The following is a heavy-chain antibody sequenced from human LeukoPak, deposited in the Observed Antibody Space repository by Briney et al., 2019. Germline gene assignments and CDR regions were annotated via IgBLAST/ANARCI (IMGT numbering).Heavy chain of an antibody. V-gene: IGHV3-23*01. CDR3: ARDEMNMIVVALSYGMDV. CDR2: INGNGGGS. D-gene: IGHD3-22*01. J-gene: IGHJ6*02. CDR1: GFTFSDHA. Sequence: HPGGSLRLSCAASGFTFSDHAMSWVRQAPAKGLEWVSSINGNGGGSYYIDSVKGRFTVSRDNSENALYLQMNSLRDEDMAVYYCARDEMNMIVVALSYGMDVWGQGTTVTVSS.